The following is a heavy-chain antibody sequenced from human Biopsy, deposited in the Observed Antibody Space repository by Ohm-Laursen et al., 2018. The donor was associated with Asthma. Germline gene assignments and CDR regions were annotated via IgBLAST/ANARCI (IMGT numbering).Heavy chain of an antibody. D-gene: IGHD3-10*01. J-gene: IGHJ6*02. CDR3: ARGPNYHGSGRAPIGMDV. CDR1: GGSVSTGSYY. V-gene: IGHV4-61*01. CDR2: IYYNGSD. Sequence: SETLSLTCTVSGGSVSTGSYYWSWIRQPPGKGLEWLGYIYYNGSDNYNPSLKSRVTISVDTSKNQFSLRLNSVTAADTAVYYCARGPNYHGSGRAPIGMDVWGQGTTVTVPS.